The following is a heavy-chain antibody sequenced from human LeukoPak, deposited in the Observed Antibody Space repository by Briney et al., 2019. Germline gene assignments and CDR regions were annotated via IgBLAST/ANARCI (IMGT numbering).Heavy chain of an antibody. CDR2: ISGSGGST. D-gene: IGHD2-2*01. J-gene: IGHJ3*02. Sequence: RGESLKISCKGSGYSFSSYAMSWVRQAPGKGLEWVSAISGSGGSTYYADSVKGRFTISRDNSKNTLYLQMNSLRAEDTAVYYCAKDGLVVPALLPFDIWGQGTMVTVSS. CDR3: AKDGLVVPALLPFDI. CDR1: GYSFSSYA. V-gene: IGHV3-23*01.